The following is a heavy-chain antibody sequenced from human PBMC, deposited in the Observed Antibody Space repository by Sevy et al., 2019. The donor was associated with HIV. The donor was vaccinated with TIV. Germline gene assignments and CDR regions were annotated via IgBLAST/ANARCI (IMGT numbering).Heavy chain of an antibody. CDR3: ARDSPSYYYDSSGYYSPYYYYYMDV. J-gene: IGHJ6*03. Sequence: SETLSLTCTVSGGSISSGSYYWSWIRQPAGKGLEWIGRIYTSGSTNYNPPLKSRVTISVDTSKNQFSLKLSSVTAADTAVYYCARDSPSYYYDSSGYYSPYYYYYMDVWGKGTTVTVSS. CDR1: GGSISSGSYY. D-gene: IGHD3-22*01. V-gene: IGHV4-61*02. CDR2: IYTSGST.